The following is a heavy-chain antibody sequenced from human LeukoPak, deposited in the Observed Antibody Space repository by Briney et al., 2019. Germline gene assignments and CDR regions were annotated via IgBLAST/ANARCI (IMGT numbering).Heavy chain of an antibody. CDR2: ISSSSSYI. CDR1: GFTFSSYA. D-gene: IGHD4-23*01. CDR3: ARVGASFYGGNSHY. J-gene: IGHJ4*02. Sequence: GGSLRLSCAASGFTFSSYAMSWVRQAPGKGLEWLSSISSSSSYIYYADSVKGRFTISRDNAKNSLYLQMNSLRAEDTAVYYCARVGASFYGGNSHYWGQGTLVTVSS. V-gene: IGHV3-21*01.